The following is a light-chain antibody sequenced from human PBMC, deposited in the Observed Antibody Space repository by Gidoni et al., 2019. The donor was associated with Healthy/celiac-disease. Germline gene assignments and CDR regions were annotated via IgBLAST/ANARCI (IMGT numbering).Light chain of an antibody. CDR2: GAS. Sequence: IVLTQSQGTLSLSPGERATLSCSASQSVSSSYLAWYQQKPGQAPRLLIYGASSRATGIPDRFSGSGSGTDFTLTISRLEPEEFAVYYCQQYGSSPSLTFGGGTKVEIK. V-gene: IGKV3-20*01. CDR1: QSVSSSY. CDR3: QQYGSSPSLT. J-gene: IGKJ4*01.